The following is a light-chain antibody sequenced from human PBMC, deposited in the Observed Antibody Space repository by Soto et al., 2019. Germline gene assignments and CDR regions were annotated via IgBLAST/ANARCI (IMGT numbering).Light chain of an antibody. CDR3: QQRSNWPRT. V-gene: IGKV3-11*01. J-gene: IGKJ2*01. CDR2: DAS. CDR1: QSVSSY. Sequence: EIVFTQSPPTLSCSPVDRAALSCRASQSVSSYLAWYQQKPGQAPRLLIYDASNRATGIPARFSGSGSGTDFTLTISSLEPEDFAVYYCQQRSNWPRTFGQGTKVDIK.